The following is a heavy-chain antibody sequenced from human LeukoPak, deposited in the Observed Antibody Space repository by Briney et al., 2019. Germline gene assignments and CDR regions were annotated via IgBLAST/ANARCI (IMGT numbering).Heavy chain of an antibody. CDR3: GGEDWWYYYSPFYY. V-gene: IGHV4-59*01. CDR2: IYHTGST. Sequence: SETLSLTCTVSGGSISNYYWSWIRQPPGKGLEWIGYIYHTGSTSYNPSLKSRVVMSVETSQNQFSLKVRSVTAADTAGYYCGGEDWWYYYSPFYYWGQGILVTVSS. J-gene: IGHJ4*02. CDR1: GGSISNYY. D-gene: IGHD3-16*01.